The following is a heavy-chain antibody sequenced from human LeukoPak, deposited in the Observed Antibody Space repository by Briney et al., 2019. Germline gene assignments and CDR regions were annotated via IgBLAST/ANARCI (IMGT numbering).Heavy chain of an antibody. Sequence: PGGSLRLSCAASGFTFSSYWMGWVRQAPGKGLEWVANIKQDGSEKYYVDSVKGRFTISRDNAKNSLYLQMNSLRAEDTAVYYCATVYGSGSHCDYWGKGTLVTVSS. J-gene: IGHJ4*02. V-gene: IGHV3-7*01. CDR1: GFTFSSYW. CDR2: IKQDGSEK. CDR3: ATVYGSGSHCDY. D-gene: IGHD3-10*01.